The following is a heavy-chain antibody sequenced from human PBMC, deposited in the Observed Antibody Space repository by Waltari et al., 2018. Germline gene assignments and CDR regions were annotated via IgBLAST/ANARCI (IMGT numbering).Heavy chain of an antibody. CDR2: IYYSGST. J-gene: IGHJ4*02. CDR3: ARDLGESVVYGSGSTFDY. CDR1: GGSISSSSYY. Sequence: QLQLQESGPGLVKPSETLSLTCTVSGGSISSSSYYWGWIRQPPGKGLEWIGSIYYSGSTYYNPSLKSRVTISVDTSKNQFSLKLSSVTAADTAVYYCARDLGESVVYGSGSTFDYWGQGTLVTVSS. D-gene: IGHD3-10*01. V-gene: IGHV4-39*07.